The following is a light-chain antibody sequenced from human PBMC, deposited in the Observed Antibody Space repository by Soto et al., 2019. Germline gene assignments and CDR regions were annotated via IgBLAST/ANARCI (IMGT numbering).Light chain of an antibody. Sequence: QAVVTQPPSASGTPGQRVTISCSGSSSNIGSNHVHWYQHLPGTAPKLLISDNSQRPSGVPDRFSGSRSGTSASLAISGLRSEDEADYYCTAWDDRLRGWMFGAGTKLTVL. J-gene: IGLJ3*02. CDR2: DNS. CDR1: SSNIGSNH. CDR3: TAWDDRLRGWM. V-gene: IGLV1-47*02.